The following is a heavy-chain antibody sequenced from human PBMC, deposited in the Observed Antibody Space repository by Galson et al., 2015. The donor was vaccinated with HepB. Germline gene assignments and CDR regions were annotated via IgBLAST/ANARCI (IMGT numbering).Heavy chain of an antibody. J-gene: IGHJ4*02. V-gene: IGHV1-2*02. Sequence: SVTVSCKASGYTFTGHYMHWVRQAPGQGLEWMGWINPNSGGTNYAQEFQGRVTMTRDTSISTAYMELSRLTSDDTAVYYCARGYASSGYYYSDYWGQGTLVTVSS. CDR2: INPNSGGT. CDR3: ARGYASSGYYYSDY. D-gene: IGHD3-22*01. CDR1: GYTFTGHY.